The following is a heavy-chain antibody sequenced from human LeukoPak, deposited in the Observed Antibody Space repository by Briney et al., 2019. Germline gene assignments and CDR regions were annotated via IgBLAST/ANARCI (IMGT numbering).Heavy chain of an antibody. Sequence: GGSLRLSCAASGFTFSSYGMHWVRQAPGKGLEWVAVIWYDGSNKYYADSVKGRFTISRDNSKNTLYLQMNSLRAEDTAVYYCAKGAPQLVLPLDYWGQGTLVTVSS. J-gene: IGHJ4*02. D-gene: IGHD2-2*01. CDR1: GFTFSSYG. CDR2: IWYDGSNK. CDR3: AKGAPQLVLPLDY. V-gene: IGHV3-33*06.